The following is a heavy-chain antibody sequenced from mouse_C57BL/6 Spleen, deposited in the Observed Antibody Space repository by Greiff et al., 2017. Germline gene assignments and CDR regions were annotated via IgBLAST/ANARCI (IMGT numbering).Heavy chain of an antibody. CDR2: ISSGGSYT. V-gene: IGHV5-6*01. D-gene: IGHD2-2*01. CDR1: GFTFSSYG. CDR3: ARHETMVTTLDY. J-gene: IGHJ2*01. Sequence: EVQLVESGGDLVKPGGSLKLSCAASGFTFSSYGMSWVRQTPDKRLEWVATISSGGSYTYYPDSVKGRFTISRDNAKNTLYLQMSSLKSEDTAMYYCARHETMVTTLDYWGQGTTLTVSS.